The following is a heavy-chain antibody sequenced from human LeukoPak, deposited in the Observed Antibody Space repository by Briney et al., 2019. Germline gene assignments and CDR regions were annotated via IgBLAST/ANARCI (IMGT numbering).Heavy chain of an antibody. J-gene: IGHJ5*02. CDR2: MNPNSGNT. D-gene: IGHD3-16*02. CDR1: GYTFTSYG. Sequence: ASVKVSCKASGYTFTSYGISWVRQAPGQGLEWMGWMNPNSGNTGSAQRFQGRVTMTRDTSIGTAYMELSSLRSEDTAVYYCARGPLVRLPSSFDPWDQGTLVTVSS. V-gene: IGHV1-8*02. CDR3: ARGPLVRLPSSFDP.